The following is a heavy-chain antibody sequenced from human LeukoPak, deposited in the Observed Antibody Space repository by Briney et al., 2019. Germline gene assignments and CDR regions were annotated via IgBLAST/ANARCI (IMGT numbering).Heavy chain of an antibody. Sequence: SQTLSPTCTVSGGSISSGSYYWSWIRQPAGKGLEWIGRIYTSGSTNYNPSLKSRVTISVDTSKNQFSLKLSSVTAADTAVYYCARAVGGGDVFDIWGQGTMVTVSS. CDR1: GGSISSGSYY. J-gene: IGHJ3*02. CDR3: ARAVGGGDVFDI. D-gene: IGHD3-16*01. V-gene: IGHV4-61*02. CDR2: IYTSGST.